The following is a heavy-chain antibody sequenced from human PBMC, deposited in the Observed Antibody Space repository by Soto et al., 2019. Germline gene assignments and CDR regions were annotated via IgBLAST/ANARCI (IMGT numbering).Heavy chain of an antibody. CDR1: GYTFTGYY. CDR3: ARDFANYYDSSGYPSPYYFDY. J-gene: IGHJ4*02. CDR2: INPNSGGT. Sequence: ASVKVSCKASGYTFTGYYMHWVRQAPGQGLEWMGWINPNSGGTNYAQKFQGWVTMTRDTSISTAYMELSRLRSDDTAVYYCARDFANYYDSSGYPSPYYFDYWGQGTLVTVSS. D-gene: IGHD3-22*01. V-gene: IGHV1-2*04.